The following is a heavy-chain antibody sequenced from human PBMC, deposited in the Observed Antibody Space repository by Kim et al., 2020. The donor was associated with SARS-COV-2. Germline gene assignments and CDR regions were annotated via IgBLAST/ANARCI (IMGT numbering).Heavy chain of an antibody. J-gene: IGHJ4*02. V-gene: IGHV3-33*01. CDR1: GFTFSSYS. CDR2: IWSDGTKK. D-gene: IGHD5-18*01. CDR3: ARDVGYGVSSPLDY. Sequence: GGSLRLSCAASGFTFSSYSMHWVRQAPGKGLECVALIWSDGTKKYYGDSVKGRFTISRDNSQNTLYLQMNSLRAEDSALYYCARDVGYGVSSPLDYWGQGTLVTVSS.